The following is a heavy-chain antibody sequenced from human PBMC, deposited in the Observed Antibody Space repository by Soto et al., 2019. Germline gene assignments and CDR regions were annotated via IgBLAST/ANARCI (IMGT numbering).Heavy chain of an antibody. V-gene: IGHV3-11*01. CDR1: GFTFSDYY. D-gene: IGHD2-21*02. J-gene: IGHJ4*02. CDR2: ISSSGSTI. CDR3: ARVIMAYCGGDCYYFDY. Sequence: GSLRLSCAASGFTFSDYYMSWIRQAPGKGLGWVSYISSSGSTIYYADSVKGRFTISRDNAKNSLYLQMNSLRAEDTAVYYCARVIMAYCGGDCYYFDYWGQGTLVTVSS.